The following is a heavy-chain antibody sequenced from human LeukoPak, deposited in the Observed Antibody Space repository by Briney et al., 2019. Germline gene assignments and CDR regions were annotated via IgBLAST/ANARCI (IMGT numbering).Heavy chain of an antibody. Sequence: ASVKVSCKASGYIFTDYYMHWVRRAPGQELGWMGRINPNSGNTNYAQKLQGRVTMTTDTSTSTAYMELRSLRSDDTAVYYCAREKGLYDSSGYYYRGAFDIWGQGTMVTVSS. D-gene: IGHD3-22*01. V-gene: IGHV1/OR15-1*04. CDR1: GYIFTDYY. CDR3: AREKGLYDSSGYYYRGAFDI. J-gene: IGHJ3*02. CDR2: INPNSGNT.